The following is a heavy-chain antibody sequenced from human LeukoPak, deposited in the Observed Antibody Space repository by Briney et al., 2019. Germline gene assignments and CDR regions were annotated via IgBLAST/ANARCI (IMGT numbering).Heavy chain of an antibody. V-gene: IGHV3-23*01. CDR2: ISCSGGNT. J-gene: IGHJ4*02. CDR1: GFTFSSYA. Sequence: SGGSLTLSCSASGFTFSSYAMSSVRHAPGEGVEWVTAISCSGGNTYYADSVKGRFTIPRDNSNNTLYLQMNSLRAEATAVYYCAKSEGYGADWGQGTLVTVSS. CDR3: AKSEGYGAD. D-gene: IGHD1-1*01.